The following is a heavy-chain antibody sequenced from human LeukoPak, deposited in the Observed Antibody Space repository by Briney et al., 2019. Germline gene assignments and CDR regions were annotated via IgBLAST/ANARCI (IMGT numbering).Heavy chain of an antibody. Sequence: SETLSLTCAVYGGSFSGYYWSWIRQPPGKWLEWIGEINHSGSTNYNPSLKSRVTISVDTSKNQFSLKLSSVTAADTAVYYCARVGGSYDSSGYDSPHDAFDIWGQGTMVTVSS. CDR1: GGSFSGYY. J-gene: IGHJ3*02. CDR2: INHSGST. CDR3: ARVGGSYDSSGYDSPHDAFDI. V-gene: IGHV4-34*01. D-gene: IGHD3-22*01.